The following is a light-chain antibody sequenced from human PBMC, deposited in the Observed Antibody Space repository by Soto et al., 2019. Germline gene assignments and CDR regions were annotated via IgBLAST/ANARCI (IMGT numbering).Light chain of an antibody. J-gene: IGKJ1*01. Sequence: DIQMTQSPSSLSASVGDSVTITCRASQNIDTYLNWYQVKPGKAPKLLIYAASTLQSGVPSRFRGSGSGTDFTLTISSLQPEDFATYYCLLDFGYFWAFGQGTKVDIK. CDR3: LLDFGYFWA. CDR1: QNIDTY. V-gene: IGKV1-39*01. CDR2: AAS.